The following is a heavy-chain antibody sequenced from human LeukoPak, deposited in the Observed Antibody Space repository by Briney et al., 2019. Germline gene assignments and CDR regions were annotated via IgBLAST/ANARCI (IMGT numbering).Heavy chain of an antibody. D-gene: IGHD6-13*01. V-gene: IGHV3-7*01. J-gene: IGHJ5*02. CDR2: IKQDGSEK. CDR3: ARVPRIAAAGYNWFDP. CDR1: GFTFSSYW. Sequence: AGGSLRLSCAASGFTFSSYWMSWVRQAPGKGLEWVANIKQDGSEKYYVDSVKGRFTISRDNAKNSLYLQMNSLRAEDTAVYYCARVPRIAAAGYNWFDPWGQGTLVTVSS.